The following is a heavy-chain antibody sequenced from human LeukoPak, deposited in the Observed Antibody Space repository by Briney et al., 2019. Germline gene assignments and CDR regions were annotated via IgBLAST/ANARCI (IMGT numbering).Heavy chain of an antibody. J-gene: IGHJ4*02. Sequence: SETLSLTCTVSGGSISSGGYYWSWIRQHPGKGLEWIGYIYYSGSTYYNPSLKSRVTISVDTSKNQFSLKLSSVTAADTAVYYCASSPGTYYDFWSGYWSFDYWGQGTLVTVSS. V-gene: IGHV4-31*03. CDR1: GGSISSGGYY. CDR2: IYYSGST. CDR3: ASSPGTYYDFWSGYWSFDY. D-gene: IGHD3-3*01.